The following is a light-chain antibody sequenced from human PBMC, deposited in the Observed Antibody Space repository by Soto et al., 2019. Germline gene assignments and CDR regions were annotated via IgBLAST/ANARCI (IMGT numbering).Light chain of an antibody. Sequence: QSALTQPPSASGSPGQSVTISCTGTSSDVGAYNYVSWYQQHPGKAPKVLIFEVSERPSGVPDRFSGSKSGNTTSLTVSGLQAEDEADYYCCSYAGSTNLGVFGGGTKVTVL. V-gene: IGLV2-8*01. J-gene: IGLJ3*02. CDR1: SSDVGAYNY. CDR2: EVS. CDR3: CSYAGSTNLGV.